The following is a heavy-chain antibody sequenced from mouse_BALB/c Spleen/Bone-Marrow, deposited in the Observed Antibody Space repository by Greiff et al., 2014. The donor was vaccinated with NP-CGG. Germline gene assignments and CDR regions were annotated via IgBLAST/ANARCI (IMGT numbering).Heavy chain of an antibody. Sequence: VKLVESGAELARPGASVKMSCEASGYTFSFYTMNWVKQRPGQGLEWIGYINPTSDYTDYNQKFKDKATLTADKSSSTAYMQLSSLKEEDCALGDGTREGVYGPFVYWGQGTLVT. J-gene: IGHJ3*01. D-gene: IGHD1-1*02. CDR1: GYTFSFYT. CDR2: INPTSDYT. V-gene: IGHV1-4*01. CDR3: TREGVYGPFVY.